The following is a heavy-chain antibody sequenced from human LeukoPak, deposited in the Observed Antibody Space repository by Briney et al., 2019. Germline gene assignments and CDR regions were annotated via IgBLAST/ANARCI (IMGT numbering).Heavy chain of an antibody. CDR2: MNPNSGNT. Sequence: GASVKVSCKASGYTFTSYDINWVRQATGQGREWMGWMNPNSGNTGYAQKFQGRVTITRNTSISTAYMELSSLRSEDTAVYYCARGPDYCSSTSCYAGGYWGQGTLVTVSS. CDR3: ARGPDYCSSTSCYAGGY. D-gene: IGHD2-2*01. V-gene: IGHV1-8*03. J-gene: IGHJ4*02. CDR1: GYTFTSYD.